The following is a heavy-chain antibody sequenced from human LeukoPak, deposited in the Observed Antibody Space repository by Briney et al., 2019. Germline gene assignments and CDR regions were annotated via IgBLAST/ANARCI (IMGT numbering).Heavy chain of an antibody. J-gene: IGHJ4*02. CDR3: AKDRQYGDYGGGDFFDS. Sequence: TGGSLRLSCAASGFTFDDYAMHWIRQAPGKGLQWISSISWVGDTSSYADSVKGRFTVSRDNTKGSLYLQMHSLRSEDTALYYCAKDRQYGDYGGGDFFDSWGQGTLVTVSS. CDR1: GFTFDDYA. D-gene: IGHD4-17*01. V-gene: IGHV3-43D*03. CDR2: ISWVGDTS.